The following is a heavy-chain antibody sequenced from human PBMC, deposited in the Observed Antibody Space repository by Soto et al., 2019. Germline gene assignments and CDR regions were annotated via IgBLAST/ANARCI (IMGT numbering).Heavy chain of an antibody. CDR2: IYAGGAT. V-gene: IGHV3-53*01. CDR1: EFSVSSNY. D-gene: IGHD4-4*01. CDR3: ARGSYRDFDS. J-gene: IGHJ4*02. Sequence: EVQLVESGGGLIQPGGSLRLSCAASEFSVSSNYLSWVRQAPGKGLEWVSGIYAGGATYYADSVKGRFTISRANSKNTLFLKMNSMRVEETAVYYCARGSYRDFDSWGQGTLVTVSS.